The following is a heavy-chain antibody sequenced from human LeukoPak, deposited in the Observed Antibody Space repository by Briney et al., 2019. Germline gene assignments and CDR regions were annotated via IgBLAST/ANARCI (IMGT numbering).Heavy chain of an antibody. CDR2: VIPIFSTT. V-gene: IGHV1-69*06. Sequence: ASVKVSCKASGGTFNSYAISWVRQAPGQGLEWMGAVIPIFSTTNYAQKFQGRVTITADKSTSTAYMELSSLRSEDTAVYYCAREGQDSGSYPRPLFYWGQGTLVTVSS. D-gene: IGHD1-26*01. CDR1: GGTFNSYA. J-gene: IGHJ4*02. CDR3: AREGQDSGSYPRPLFY.